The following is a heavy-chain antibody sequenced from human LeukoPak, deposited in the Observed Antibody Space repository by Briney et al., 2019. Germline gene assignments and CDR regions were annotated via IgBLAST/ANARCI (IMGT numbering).Heavy chain of an antibody. J-gene: IGHJ4*02. CDR2: IYYSGST. Sequence: SETLSLTCTVSGGSISSYYWSWVRQPPGKGLEWIGYIYYSGSTSYNPSLKSRVTISVDTSSNQFSLILTSVTAADTAVYYCARGTKTGYTGYDWNYWGQGSLVTVSS. CDR3: ARGTKTGYTGYDWNY. CDR1: GGSISSYY. D-gene: IGHD5-12*01. V-gene: IGHV4-59*01.